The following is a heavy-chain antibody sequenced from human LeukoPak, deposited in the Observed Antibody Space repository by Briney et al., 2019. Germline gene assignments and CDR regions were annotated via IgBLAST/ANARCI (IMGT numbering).Heavy chain of an antibody. CDR2: IEPDGSGK. CDR3: ARSLWPGDY. CDR1: GFIYSSFW. D-gene: IGHD2-21*01. Sequence: GGPLRLSCAASGFIYSSFWMSWVRQAPGKGLEWVANIEPDGSGKNYVDSVRGQFTISRDNAKNSLYLQMNSVRVEDSAVYYCARSLWPGDYWGQGTLVTVSS. V-gene: IGHV3-7*01. J-gene: IGHJ4*02.